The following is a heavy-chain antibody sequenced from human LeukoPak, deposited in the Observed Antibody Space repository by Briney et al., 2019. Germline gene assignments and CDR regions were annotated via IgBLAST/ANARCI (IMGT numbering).Heavy chain of an antibody. CDR3: ARGRGNYGGNSIGY. Sequence: PGGSLRPSCAASGFTFSSYAMHWVRQAPGKGLEWVAVISYDGSNKYYADSVKGRFTISRDNSKNTLYLQMNSLRAEDTAVYYCARGRGNYGGNSIGYWGQGTLVTVSS. CDR1: GFTFSSYA. D-gene: IGHD4-23*01. CDR2: ISYDGSNK. V-gene: IGHV3-30*01. J-gene: IGHJ4*02.